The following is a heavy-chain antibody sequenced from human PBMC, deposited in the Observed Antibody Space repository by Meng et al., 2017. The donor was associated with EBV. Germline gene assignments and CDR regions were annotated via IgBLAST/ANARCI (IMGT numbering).Heavy chain of an antibody. Sequence: QVQLQESGPGLVKPSETLSPTCPVSGASVSGGTFHWSWIRQPPGKELEWIGYIYDGGTTIYNPSLKSRVTIFLDTSRNQFSLGLRSVTTADTAVYYCAKSSSSTPGVVDSWGQGTLVTVSS. D-gene: IGHD6-6*01. CDR3: AKSSSSTPGVVDS. J-gene: IGHJ4*02. CDR2: IYDGGTT. CDR1: GASVSGGTFH. V-gene: IGHV4-61*01.